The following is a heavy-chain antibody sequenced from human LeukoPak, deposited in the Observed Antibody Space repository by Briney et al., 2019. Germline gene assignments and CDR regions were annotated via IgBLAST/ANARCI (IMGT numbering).Heavy chain of an antibody. V-gene: IGHV3-30*01. J-gene: IGHJ4*02. CDR1: GFTFSSYA. Sequence: PGGSLRLSCAASGFTFSSYALHWVRQAPGKGLEWVAVISYDGSKEYYAGSVKGRFTISRDSSKTTVYLQMNSLRVEDTAVYYCARDRGTTNWFFDYWGQGTLVSVSS. CDR2: ISYDGSKE. CDR3: ARDRGTTNWFFDY. D-gene: IGHD1-1*01.